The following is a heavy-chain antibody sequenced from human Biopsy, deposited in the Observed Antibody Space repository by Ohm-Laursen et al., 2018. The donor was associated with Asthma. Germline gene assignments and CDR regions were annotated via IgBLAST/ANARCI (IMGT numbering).Heavy chain of an antibody. V-gene: IGHV1-69*06. CDR2: SNLVLGTT. CDR3: ARTSGSCISRHCYPLDF. CDR1: GGTFNTYV. D-gene: IGHD2-2*01. J-gene: IGHJ4*02. Sequence: ASVKVACHSLGGTFNTYVIGWARQAPGRGLEWMGGSNLVLGTTTYLQKFQDRVTITADNSMSAVYMELSSLRSEDTAVYYCARTSGSCISRHCYPLDFWGQGTLVTVSS.